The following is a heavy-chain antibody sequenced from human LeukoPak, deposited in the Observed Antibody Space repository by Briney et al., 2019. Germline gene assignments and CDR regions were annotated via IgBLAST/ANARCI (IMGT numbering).Heavy chain of an antibody. Sequence: PSETLSLTCTVSGGSISSSSYYWGWIRQPPGKGLEWIGSIYYSGSTYYNPSLKSRVTISVDTSKNQFSLKLSSVTAADTAVYYCARGRHKRHSSSWSYSPDSDYYGMDVWGQGTTVTVSS. CDR1: GGSISSSSYY. J-gene: IGHJ6*02. CDR2: IYYSGST. D-gene: IGHD6-13*01. CDR3: ARGRHKRHSSSWSYSPDSDYYGMDV. V-gene: IGHV4-39*07.